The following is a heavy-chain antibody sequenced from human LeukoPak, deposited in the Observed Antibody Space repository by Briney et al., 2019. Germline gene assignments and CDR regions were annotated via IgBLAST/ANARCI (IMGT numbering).Heavy chain of an antibody. CDR3: ARDHRYFNDSSAYKGFDY. CDR2: IKQDGSEK. D-gene: IGHD3-22*01. V-gene: IGHV3-7*04. Sequence: GGSLRLSCAASGFTFITYCMIWVRQSRGQGLERVANIKQDGSEKYYVDSVKGRFTISRDNAKNSLYLQMNSLRGEDTAMYYCARDHRYFNDSSAYKGFDYWGQGTLVTVSS. CDR1: GFTFITYC. J-gene: IGHJ4*02.